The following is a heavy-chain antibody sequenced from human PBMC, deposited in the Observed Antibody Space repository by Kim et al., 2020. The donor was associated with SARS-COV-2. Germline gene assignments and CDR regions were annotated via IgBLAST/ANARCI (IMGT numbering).Heavy chain of an antibody. Sequence: SVKVSCKASGGTFSSYAISWVRQAPGQGLEWMGGIIPIFGTANYAQKFQGRVTITADESTSTAYMELSSLRSEDTAVYYCARDSSGWYADYYYGMDVWGQGTTVTVSS. V-gene: IGHV1-69*13. CDR1: GGTFSSYA. J-gene: IGHJ6*02. CDR3: ARDSSGWYADYYYGMDV. CDR2: IIPIFGTA. D-gene: IGHD6-19*01.